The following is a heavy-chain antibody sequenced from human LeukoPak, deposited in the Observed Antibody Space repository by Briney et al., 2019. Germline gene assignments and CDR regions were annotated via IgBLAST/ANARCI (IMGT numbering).Heavy chain of an antibody. V-gene: IGHV1-18*01. CDR1: GYTSSNFG. CDR3: ARDGTSTDDY. CDR2: ISGNNDNP. Sequence: ASVRVSCKTSGYTSSNFGINWVRQAPGQGLEWMGWISGNNDNPNYGQKFQGRFTVTTDSSTSTAYMELRNPRFDDTAVYYCARDGTSTDDYWGQGTLVTVSS. J-gene: IGHJ4*02. D-gene: IGHD2-2*01.